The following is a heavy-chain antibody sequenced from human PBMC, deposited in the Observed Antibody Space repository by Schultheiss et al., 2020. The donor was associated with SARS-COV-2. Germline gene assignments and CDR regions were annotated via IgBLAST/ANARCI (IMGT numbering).Heavy chain of an antibody. J-gene: IGHJ5*02. CDR1: GGSISSSSYY. V-gene: IGHV4-39*07. CDR2: IYYSGST. CDR3: ARDFAGRFSSTSSYNWFDP. Sequence: SETLSLTCTVSGGSISSSSYYWGWIRQPPGKGLEWIGSIYYSGSTNYNPSLKSRVTISIDKSKNQFSLQLNSVTPEDTAVYYCARDFAGRFSSTSSYNWFDPWGQGTLVTVSS. D-gene: IGHD2-2*01.